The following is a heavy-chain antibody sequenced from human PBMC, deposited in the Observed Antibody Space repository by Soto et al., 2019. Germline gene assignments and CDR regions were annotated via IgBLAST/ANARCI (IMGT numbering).Heavy chain of an antibody. D-gene: IGHD5-18*01. J-gene: IGHJ6*02. CDR3: ARGAYSYGYTGMDV. CDR2: INSDGSST. CDR1: GFTFSSYW. Sequence: HPGGSLSLSCAASGFTFSSYWMHWVRQAPGKGLVWVSRINSDGSSTSYADSVKGRFTISRDNAKNTLYLQMNSLRAEDTAVYYCARGAYSYGYTGMDVWGQGTTVTVSS. V-gene: IGHV3-74*01.